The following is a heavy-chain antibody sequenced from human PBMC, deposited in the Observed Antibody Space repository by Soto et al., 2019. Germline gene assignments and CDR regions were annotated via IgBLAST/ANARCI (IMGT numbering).Heavy chain of an antibody. J-gene: IGHJ6*02. D-gene: IGHD2-15*01. V-gene: IGHV4-39*01. CDR1: GYSVSSSDYY. Sequence: SETLSLTCSVSGYSVSSSDYYWAWIRQPPGKGLEWIGSMFYSGLTYYNPSLKSRVTLSVDTSKNHFSVRLNSVTAADTAVYYCAPLTVSLSGPYGIHFWGQGTTVTVCS. CDR2: MFYSGLT. CDR3: APLTVSLSGPYGIHF.